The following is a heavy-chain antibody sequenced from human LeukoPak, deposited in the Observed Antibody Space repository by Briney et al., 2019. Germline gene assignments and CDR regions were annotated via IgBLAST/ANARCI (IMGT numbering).Heavy chain of an antibody. CDR3: ARSSYRDFDY. CDR1: GGSISSYY. J-gene: IGHJ4*02. CDR2: IYYSGST. V-gene: IGHV4-59*01. D-gene: IGHD3-16*01. Sequence: PSETLSLTCTVSGGSISSYYWSWIRQPPGKGLEWIGYIYYSGSTNYNPSLKSRVTISVDTSKNQFSLKLSSVTAADTAVYYCARSSYRDFDYWGQGTLVTVSS.